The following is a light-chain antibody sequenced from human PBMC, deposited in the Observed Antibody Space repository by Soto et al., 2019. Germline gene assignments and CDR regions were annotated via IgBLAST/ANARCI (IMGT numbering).Light chain of an antibody. CDR2: GAS. Sequence: QFTQSPSSLSASVGDRVTITCRASQGISSYFAWYQQKPGKAPKLLIYGASTLQSGVPSRFSGSGSGTDFTFTISSLKPEDIATYDCQQYDNLPLTFGGGTRLENK. CDR3: QQYDNLPLT. V-gene: IGKV1-33*01. J-gene: IGKJ5*01. CDR1: QGISSY.